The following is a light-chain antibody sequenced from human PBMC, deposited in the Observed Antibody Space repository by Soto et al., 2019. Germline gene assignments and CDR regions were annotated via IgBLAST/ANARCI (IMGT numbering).Light chain of an antibody. CDR2: EVS. J-gene: IGLJ1*01. V-gene: IGLV2-14*01. Sequence: QSVLTQPASVSGSPGQSITISCTGTSSDVGGYNYVSWYQQHPGKAPKLMIYEVSNRPSGVSNRFSGSKSGNTASLTISGLQAEDEADYYCSSKTSSTTPYVFGTGTKLTVL. CDR1: SSDVGGYNY. CDR3: SSKTSSTTPYV.